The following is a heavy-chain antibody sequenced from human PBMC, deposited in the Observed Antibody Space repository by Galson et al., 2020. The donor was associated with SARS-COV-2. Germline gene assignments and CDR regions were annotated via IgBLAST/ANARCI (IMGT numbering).Heavy chain of an antibody. CDR2: ISAYNGNT. J-gene: IGHJ5*02. Sequence: ASVKVSCKASGYTFTSYGISWVRQAPGQGLEWMGWISAYNGNTNYAQKLQGRVTMTTDTSTSTAYMELRSLRSDDTAVYYCARDHPIVVVPAANNWFDPWGQGTLVTVSS. CDR3: ARDHPIVVVPAANNWFDP. D-gene: IGHD2-2*01. V-gene: IGHV1-18*04. CDR1: GYTFTSYG.